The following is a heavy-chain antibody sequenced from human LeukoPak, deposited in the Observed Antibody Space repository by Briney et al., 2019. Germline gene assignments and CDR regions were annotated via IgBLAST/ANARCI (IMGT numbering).Heavy chain of an antibody. CDR1: GFSFSSYV. J-gene: IGHJ6*02. CDR2: ISYDGSNK. Sequence: TGRSLRLSCAASGFSFSSYVMHWAPQPPGKGLEWVTFISYDGSNKYYADSVKGRFTIPRDISQNTVHRQMNSLRGEDTVVYYCSRDGASFGMDVWGQGTAVSVSS. D-gene: IGHD1-26*01. CDR3: SRDGASFGMDV. V-gene: IGHV3-30*03.